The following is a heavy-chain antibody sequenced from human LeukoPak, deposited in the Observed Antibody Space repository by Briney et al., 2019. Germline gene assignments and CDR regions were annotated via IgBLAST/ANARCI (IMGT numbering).Heavy chain of an antibody. CDR2: TGLESVHT. Sequence: GGSLRLSCAASRFTFTRHAMSWVRQAPGKGLEWVSTTGLESVHTLCADSVQGRFTVSRDNSRNTLDLQMDNLTVDDTAIYYCVRGDDIGKHPTRAYYFDIWGQGTLVTVSS. D-gene: IGHD3-10*01. CDR1: RFTFTRHA. V-gene: IGHV3-23*01. CDR3: VRGDDIGKHPTRAYYFDI. J-gene: IGHJ4*02.